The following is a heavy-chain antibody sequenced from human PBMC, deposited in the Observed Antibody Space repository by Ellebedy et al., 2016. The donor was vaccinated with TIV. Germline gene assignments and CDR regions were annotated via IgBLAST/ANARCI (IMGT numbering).Heavy chain of an antibody. CDR2: IHRRGAT. D-gene: IGHD6-19*01. CDR1: GGSINSTDDY. J-gene: IGHJ5*02. Sequence: SETLSLXXTVSGGSINSTDDYWGWIRQPPGRGLEWIGSIHRRGATFYNPSLQSRVTISVDTSKNQFSLSLNSVTAADTAIYYCARRGAVAGLPWLDPWGQGNLVTVSS. V-gene: IGHV4-39*01. CDR3: ARRGAVAGLPWLDP.